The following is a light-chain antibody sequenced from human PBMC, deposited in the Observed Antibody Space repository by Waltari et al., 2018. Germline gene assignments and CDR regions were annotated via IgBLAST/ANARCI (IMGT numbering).Light chain of an antibody. CDR2: ENV. CDR3: GTWDSSLSGAV. CDR1: SSNIGNNY. V-gene: IGLV1-51*02. Sequence: QSVLTQPRSVSAAPGQRVTISCPGGSSNIGNNYVSWYRQFPGTAPKHFIYENVQRPPGIPGRFSGSKSGPSATLDITGLQAGDEADYYCGTWDSSLSGAVCGGGTHLTVL. J-gene: IGLJ7*01.